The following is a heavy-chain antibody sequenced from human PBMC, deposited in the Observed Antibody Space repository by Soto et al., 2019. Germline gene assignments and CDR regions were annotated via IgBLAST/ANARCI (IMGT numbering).Heavy chain of an antibody. CDR1: GFTFSSYV. CDR2: ISYDGSNK. J-gene: IGHJ2*01. V-gene: IGHV3-30*18. D-gene: IGHD3-22*01. CDR3: AKELKYYYDSSGYYSYWYFDL. Sequence: QVQLVESGGGVVQPGRSLRLSCAASGFTFSSYVMHWVRQAPGKGLEWVAVISYDGSNKYYADSVKGRFTISRDNSKNTLYLQMNSLRAEDTAVYYCAKELKYYYDSSGYYSYWYFDLWGRGTLVTVSS.